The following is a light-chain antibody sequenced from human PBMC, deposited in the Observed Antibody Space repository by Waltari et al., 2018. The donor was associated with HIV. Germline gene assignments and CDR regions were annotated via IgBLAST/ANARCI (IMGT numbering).Light chain of an antibody. CDR2: KDN. CDR1: ALPKHS. CDR3: QSADSTGSYPDV. V-gene: IGLV3-25*03. Sequence: SYELTQPPSVSVSPGQTARITCPGDALPKHSAYWYPQKPGQAPLLVIYKDNERPSGIPERFSGSSSGTTVTLTISGVHTEDEADYYCQSADSTGSYPDVFGTGTKVTVL. J-gene: IGLJ1*01.